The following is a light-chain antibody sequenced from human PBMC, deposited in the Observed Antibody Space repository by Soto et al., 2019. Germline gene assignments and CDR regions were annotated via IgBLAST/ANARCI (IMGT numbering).Light chain of an antibody. CDR3: AAWDDSLNAGV. CDR2: SNS. CDR1: SSNIGSNN. J-gene: IGLJ3*02. V-gene: IGLV1-44*01. Sequence: QSVLTQPPSASGTPGQRVTISCSGSSSNIGSNNVNWFQQLPGTAPKLLFDSNSQWPSGVPDRFSGSWSGTSAYLAISGLQSEDEADYYCAAWDDSLNAGVFGGGTQVTVL.